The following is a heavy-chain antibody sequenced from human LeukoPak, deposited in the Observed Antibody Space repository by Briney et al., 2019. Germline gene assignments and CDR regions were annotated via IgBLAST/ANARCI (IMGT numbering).Heavy chain of an antibody. CDR2: ISSSSSYI. J-gene: IGHJ4*02. CDR1: GFTFSSYT. V-gene: IGHV3-21*06. Sequence: PGGSLRLSCAASGFTFSSYTMNWVRQAPGKGPEWVSYISSSSSYIEYADSVKGRFTISRDNAKNSLYLQLDSLRAEDTAVYYCARGSSAGASLRHDYWGQGTLVTVSS. CDR3: ARGSSAGASLRHDY. D-gene: IGHD1-26*01.